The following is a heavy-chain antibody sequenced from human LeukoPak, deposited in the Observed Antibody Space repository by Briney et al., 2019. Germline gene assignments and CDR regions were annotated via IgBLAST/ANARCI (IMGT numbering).Heavy chain of an antibody. D-gene: IGHD4-11*01. CDR3: ARITTGHVY. CDR2: VNHSGYT. Sequence: PSETLSLTCGVSGTSFSSYYWSWIRQTPGKGLEWIGEVNHSGYTNMNPSLKSRVTISIDASKNQLSLRMNTVTAADTAVYFCARITTGHVYWGQGTLVTVSS. CDR1: GTSFSSYY. V-gene: IGHV4-34*01. J-gene: IGHJ4*02.